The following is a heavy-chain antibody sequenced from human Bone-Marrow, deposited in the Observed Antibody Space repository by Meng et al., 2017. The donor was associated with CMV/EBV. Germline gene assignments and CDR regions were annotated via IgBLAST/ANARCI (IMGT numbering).Heavy chain of an antibody. CDR1: GFTFNNYW. V-gene: IGHV3-7*01. Sequence: GESLKISCAASGFTFNNYWMSWVRQAPGKGLEWVANIKEDGSEKYYVDSVKGRFTISRDNAKNKLYLQMNDLRAEDTAVYYCARDPVRSAAYWGQGILVTVSS. CDR3: ARDPVRSAAY. CDR2: IKEDGSEK. D-gene: IGHD3-16*01. J-gene: IGHJ4*02.